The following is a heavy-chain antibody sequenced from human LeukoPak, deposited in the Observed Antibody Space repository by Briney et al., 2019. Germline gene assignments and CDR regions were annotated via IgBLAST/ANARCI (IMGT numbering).Heavy chain of an antibody. Sequence: PSETLSLTCAVYGGSFSGYYWSWIRQPPGKGLEWIEEINHSGSTNYNPSLKSRVTISVDTSKNQFSLKLSSVTAADTAVYYCARHLTAMVPDFDYWGQGTLVTVSS. CDR1: GGSFSGYY. CDR3: ARHLTAMVPDFDY. J-gene: IGHJ4*02. D-gene: IGHD5-18*01. CDR2: INHSGST. V-gene: IGHV4-34*01.